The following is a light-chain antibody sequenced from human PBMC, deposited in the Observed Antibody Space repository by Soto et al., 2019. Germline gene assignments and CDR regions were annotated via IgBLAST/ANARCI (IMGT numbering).Light chain of an antibody. CDR2: DNS. CDR3: GTWDTSLPTGRAV. CDR1: ISTIDNNP. J-gene: IGLJ3*02. Sequence: QSVLTQPPSVSAAPGQTVTVSCSGNISTIDNNPVSWYQQFPGTAPRLLIYDNSLRPSGIPDRFFGSKSGTSATLGITGLQTGDEAVYYCGTWDTSLPTGRAVFGGGTQLTVL. V-gene: IGLV1-51*01.